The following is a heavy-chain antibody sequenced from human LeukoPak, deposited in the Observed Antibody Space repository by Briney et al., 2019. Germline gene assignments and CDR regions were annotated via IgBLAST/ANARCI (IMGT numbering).Heavy chain of an antibody. J-gene: IGHJ4*02. CDR2: IWYDGSNK. V-gene: IGHV3-33*01. CDR3: ARDGNHVLLWFGEFPNSDY. D-gene: IGHD3-10*01. Sequence: GGSLRLSCAASGFTFSSYGMHWVRQAPGKGLEWVAVIWYDGSNKYYADSVKGRFTISRDNSKNTLYLQMNSLRAEDTAVYYCARDGNHVLLWFGEFPNSDYWGQGTLVTVSS. CDR1: GFTFSSYG.